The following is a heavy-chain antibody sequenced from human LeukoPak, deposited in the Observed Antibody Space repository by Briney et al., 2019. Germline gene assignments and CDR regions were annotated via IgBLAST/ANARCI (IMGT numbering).Heavy chain of an antibody. D-gene: IGHD5-18*01. CDR3: ARGDTALFDY. V-gene: IGHV3-66*01. CDR2: IYTGGST. CDR1: GFTVSSNY. J-gene: IGHJ4*02. Sequence: GGSLRLSCAASGFTVSSNYMTWVRQAPGKGLEWVSVIYTGGSTYYADSVKGRFTISRDNSKNTLYLQMNSLRAEDTVVYYCARGDTALFDYWGQGTLVTVSS.